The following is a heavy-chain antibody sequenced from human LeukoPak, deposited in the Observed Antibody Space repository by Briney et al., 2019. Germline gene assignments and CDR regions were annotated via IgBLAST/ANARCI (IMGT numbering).Heavy chain of an antibody. Sequence: PSETLSLTCTVSGGSISSYYWSWIRQPPGKGLEWIGYIYYSGSTNYNPSLKSRVTISLDTSKTQFYLKLSSVTAADTAVYYCARDRYGGNPGDYWGQGTLVTVSS. CDR1: GGSISSYY. V-gene: IGHV4-59*01. CDR3: ARDRYGGNPGDY. J-gene: IGHJ4*02. D-gene: IGHD4-23*01. CDR2: IYYSGST.